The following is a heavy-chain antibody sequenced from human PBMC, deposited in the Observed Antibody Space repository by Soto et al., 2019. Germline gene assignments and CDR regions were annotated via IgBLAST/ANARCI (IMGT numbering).Heavy chain of an antibody. J-gene: IGHJ4*02. Sequence: QVQLVESGGGVVQPGRSLRLSCAASGFTFSSYAMHWVRQAPGKGLEWVAVISYDGSNKYYADSVKGRFTISRDNSKNTLYPQRNSLRAEDTAVYYCAREHSCRWKGERLDYWGQGTLVTVSS. D-gene: IGHD3-10*01. CDR2: ISYDGSNK. V-gene: IGHV3-30-3*01. CDR3: AREHSCRWKGERLDY. CDR1: GFTFSSYA.